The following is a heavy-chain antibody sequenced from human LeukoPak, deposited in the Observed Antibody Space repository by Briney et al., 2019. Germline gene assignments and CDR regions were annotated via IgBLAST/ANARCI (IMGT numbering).Heavy chain of an antibody. CDR1: GGSISSGDYY. CDR3: AREPRGTAAGTGCDAFDI. V-gene: IGHV4-30-4*08. Sequence: SETLSLTCTVSGGSISSGDYYCSWIRQPPGKGLEWIGYIYYSGSTYYNPSLKSRVTISVDTSKSQFSLKLSSVTAADTAVYYCAREPRGTAAGTGCDAFDIWGQGTMVTVSS. D-gene: IGHD6-13*01. CDR2: IYYSGST. J-gene: IGHJ3*02.